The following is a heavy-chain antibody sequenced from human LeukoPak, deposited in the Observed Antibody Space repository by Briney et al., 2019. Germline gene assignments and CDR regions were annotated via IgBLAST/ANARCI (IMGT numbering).Heavy chain of an antibody. CDR2: IHPSGML. Sequence: PSETLSLTCTVSGASFSSGDQYWNWIRQSPGKGLEWIGSIHPSGMLYNNPSLESRVTISIDTSKNQFSLNLNSVTAADTAVYFFSRGLGSRKPGYLGQGTLVTVSS. CDR1: GASFSSGDQY. CDR3: SRGLGSRKPGY. D-gene: IGHD2-2*01. J-gene: IGHJ4*02. V-gene: IGHV4-31*03.